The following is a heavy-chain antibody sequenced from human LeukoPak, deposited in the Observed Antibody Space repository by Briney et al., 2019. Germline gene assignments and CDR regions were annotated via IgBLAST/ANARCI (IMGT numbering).Heavy chain of an antibody. D-gene: IGHD2-2*01. CDR1: GFTFSDHW. J-gene: IGHJ5*02. Sequence: GGSLRLSCAASGFTFSDHWMAWVRQAPGKWLEWVSSISPNGGVTYYAGSVTGRFAISRDNSRNTLYVQMNSLRAEDTAVYYCVRGAMTSWFAPWGQGTLVTVSS. V-gene: IGHV3-23*01. CDR3: VRGAMTSWFAP. CDR2: ISPNGGVT.